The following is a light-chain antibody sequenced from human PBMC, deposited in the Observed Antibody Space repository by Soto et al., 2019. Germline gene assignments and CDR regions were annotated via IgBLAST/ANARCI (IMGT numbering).Light chain of an antibody. CDR1: QSIGNW. Sequence: DIQMTQSPSTLSAFVGDRVTITCRASQSIGNWLAWYQQKPGEAPNVLIYKASSLEGGVSSRFSASGSGTEFTLTISSLQPEDFATYYCQQYKDVSGSFGLGTKLEIK. V-gene: IGKV1-5*03. CDR3: QQYKDVSGS. J-gene: IGKJ2*03. CDR2: KAS.